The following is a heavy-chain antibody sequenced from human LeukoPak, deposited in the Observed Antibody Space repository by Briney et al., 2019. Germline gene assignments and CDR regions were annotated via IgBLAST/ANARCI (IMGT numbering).Heavy chain of an antibody. V-gene: IGHV3-23*01. CDR3: AELGITMIGGV. D-gene: IGHD3-10*02. CDR1: GFTFSSYS. CDR2: ISGSGGST. J-gene: IGHJ6*04. Sequence: PGGSLRLSCAASGFTFSSYSMNWVRQAPGKGLEWVSAISGSGGSTYYADAVQGRFTISRDNAKNSLYLQMNSLRAEDTAVYYCAELGITMIGGVWGKGTTVTISS.